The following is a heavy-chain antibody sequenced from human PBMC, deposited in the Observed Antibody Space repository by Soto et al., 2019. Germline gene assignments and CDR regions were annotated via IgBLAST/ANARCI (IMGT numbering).Heavy chain of an antibody. CDR3: ARGDGYIFDY. V-gene: IGHV1-8*01. J-gene: IGHJ4*02. D-gene: IGHD5-12*01. CDR2: MNPNTGDT. CDR1: GYTFISYD. Sequence: QVQLVQSGAEVKKPGASVKVSCKASGYTFISYDINWVRQATGQGLEWMGWMNPNTGDTGYAQKFQGRVNMTRNTSINTANLELSSLRSDDPAVYFCARGDGYIFDYWGQGTLVTVSS.